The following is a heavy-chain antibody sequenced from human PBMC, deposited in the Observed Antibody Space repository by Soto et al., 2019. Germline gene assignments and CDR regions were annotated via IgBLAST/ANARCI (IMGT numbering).Heavy chain of an antibody. D-gene: IGHD2-15*01. CDR3: ARNRRCCSGGSCYLNDAFDI. J-gene: IGHJ3*02. Sequence: GASVKVSCKASGYTFTSYDISWVRQAPGQGLEWMGWISAYNGNTNYAQKLQGRVTMTTDTSTSTAYMELRSLRSDDTAVYYCARNRRCCSGGSCYLNDAFDIWGQGTMVTVSS. CDR2: ISAYNGNT. CDR1: GYTFTSYD. V-gene: IGHV1-18*04.